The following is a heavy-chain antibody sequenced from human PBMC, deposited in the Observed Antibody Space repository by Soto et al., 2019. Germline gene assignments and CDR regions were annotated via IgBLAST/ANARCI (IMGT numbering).Heavy chain of an antibody. J-gene: IGHJ3*02. CDR2: ISSNGGST. CDR1: GFTFSSYA. V-gene: IGHV3-64D*08. Sequence: GGSLRLSCSASGFTFSSYAMHWVRQAPGKGLEYVSAISSNGGSTYYADSVKGRFTISRDNSKNTLYLQMSSLRAEDTAVYYCVKDRHDFWSGYWGAFDIWGQGTMVTVSS. CDR3: VKDRHDFWSGYWGAFDI. D-gene: IGHD3-3*01.